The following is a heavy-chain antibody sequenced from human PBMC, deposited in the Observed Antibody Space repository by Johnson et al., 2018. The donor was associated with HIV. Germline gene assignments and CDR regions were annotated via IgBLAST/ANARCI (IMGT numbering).Heavy chain of an antibody. D-gene: IGHD6-13*01. CDR3: ARERIAADGLDAFDS. J-gene: IGHJ3*02. CDR2: MKSKTDGGTT. CDR1: GFTFSNAW. Sequence: MQLVESGGGLVKPGGSLRLSCAASGFTFSNAWMSWVRQAPGKGLELVGRMKSKTDGGTTDYPAPVKGRFTISRDDSKNTRYLQMNSLRAEDTAVYYCARERIAADGLDAFDSWGQGTMVTVAS. V-gene: IGHV3-15*01.